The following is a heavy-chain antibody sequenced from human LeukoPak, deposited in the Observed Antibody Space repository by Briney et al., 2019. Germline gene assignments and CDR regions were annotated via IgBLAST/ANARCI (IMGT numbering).Heavy chain of an antibody. J-gene: IGHJ6*02. CDR2: FKSRRDGGTT. Sequence: GGSLRLSCAASAASGFTFTYAWMSWVRQAPGKGLEWVGRFKSRRDGGTTDYAAAVKGRFTISRDDSKNTLWLQMNSLKTEDTAVYYCTTDPSFLEWLLSLDYYYGMDVWGQGTTVTVSS. CDR3: TTDPSFLEWLLSLDYYYGMDV. V-gene: IGHV3-15*01. CDR1: GFTFTYAW. D-gene: IGHD3-3*01.